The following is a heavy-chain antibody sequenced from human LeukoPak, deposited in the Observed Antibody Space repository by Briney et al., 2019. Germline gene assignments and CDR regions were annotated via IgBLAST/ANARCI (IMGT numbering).Heavy chain of an antibody. CDR3: ARLIAVAGSRTDTSDY. J-gene: IGHJ4*02. CDR1: GFTFSSYW. V-gene: IGHV3-74*03. D-gene: IGHD6-19*01. CDR2: LNSDGSIT. Sequence: GGSLRLSCAASGFTFSSYWMHWVRQAPGKGLVRVSRLNSDGSITTYADSVKGRFTISRDNAKNSLYLQMNSLRAEDTAVYYCARLIAVAGSRTDTSDYWGQGTLVTVSS.